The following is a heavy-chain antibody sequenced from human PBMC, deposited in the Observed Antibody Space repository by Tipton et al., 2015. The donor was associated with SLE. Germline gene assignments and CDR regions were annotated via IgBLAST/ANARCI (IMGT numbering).Heavy chain of an antibody. V-gene: IGHV4-34*01. CDR3: ARLPVADDAFDI. Sequence: TLSLTCAVYGGSFSGYYWSWIRQLPGKGLEWIGEINHSGSTNYNPSLKSRVTISVDTSKNQFSLKLSSVTAADTAVYYCARLPVADDAFDIWGQGTMVTVSS. CDR2: INHSGST. D-gene: IGHD2-2*01. J-gene: IGHJ3*02. CDR1: GGSFSGYY.